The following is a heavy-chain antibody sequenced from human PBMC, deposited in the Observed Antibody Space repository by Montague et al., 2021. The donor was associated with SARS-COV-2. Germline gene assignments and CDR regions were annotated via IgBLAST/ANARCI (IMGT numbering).Heavy chain of an antibody. D-gene: IGHD3-9*01. CDR2: IDHSGST. J-gene: IGHJ3*02. Sequence: SETLSLTCAVYGGSFSGYYWSWIRQPPGKGLEWIGEIDHSGSTNYNPSLESRVTISLDTSKNQFSLRLNSVTAADTAVYYCARGRYFHWLLFALNDAFDIWGQGTMVTVSS. V-gene: IGHV4-34*01. CDR3: ARGRYFHWLLFALNDAFDI. CDR1: GGSFSGYY.